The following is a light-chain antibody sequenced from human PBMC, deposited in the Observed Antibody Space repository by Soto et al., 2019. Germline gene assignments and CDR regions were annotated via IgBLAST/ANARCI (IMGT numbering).Light chain of an antibody. CDR3: MQSIELPRT. CDR2: AVS. V-gene: IGKV2D-29*02. J-gene: IGKJ1*01. CDR1: QSLLQRDGNTY. Sequence: LVMTQTPLSLSVTPGQPASISCKSSQSLLQRDGNTYLYWFLQKPGQSPQLLIYAVSNRFSGVPERFSGSGSGTDFTLKISRVEAEDVGVYYCMQSIELPRTFGQGTKVEIK.